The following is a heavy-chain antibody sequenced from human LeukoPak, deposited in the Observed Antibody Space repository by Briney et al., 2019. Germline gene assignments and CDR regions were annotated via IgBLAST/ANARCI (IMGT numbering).Heavy chain of an antibody. D-gene: IGHD6-19*01. V-gene: IGHV1-18*01. CDR2: ISAYNGNT. CDR3: ARDSRSSGWYGGWFDP. J-gene: IGHJ5*02. CDR1: GYTFTSYG. Sequence: ASVKVSCKASGYTFTSYGISWVRQAPGQGLEWMGWISAYNGNTNYAQKLQGRVTMTTDTSTSTAYMELRSLRPDDTAVYYCARDSRSSGWYGGWFDPWGQGTLVTVSS.